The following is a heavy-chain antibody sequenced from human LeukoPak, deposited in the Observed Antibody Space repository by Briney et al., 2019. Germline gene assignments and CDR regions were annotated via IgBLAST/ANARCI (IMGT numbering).Heavy chain of an antibody. V-gene: IGHV3-21*01. Sequence: GGSLRLYCAASGFTFSSYSVNWVRQPPGKGLEWVSAISRSSSYIYYADSVKGRFTISSDKAKDSLYLQMNAGTSDNTSVYFWASWRSSVDYWGKGTPVTVSS. CDR3: ASWRSSVDY. CDR1: GFTFSSYS. D-gene: IGHD3-3*01. CDR2: ISRSSSYI. J-gene: IGHJ4*03.